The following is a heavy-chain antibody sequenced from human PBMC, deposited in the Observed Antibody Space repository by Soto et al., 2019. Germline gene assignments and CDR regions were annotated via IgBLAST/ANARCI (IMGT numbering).Heavy chain of an antibody. D-gene: IGHD6-6*01. V-gene: IGHV1-8*01. CDR3: AIYSSSYWYFDL. Sequence: ASVKVSCKASGYTFTSYDINWVRQATGQGLEWMGWMNPNSGNTGYAQKFQGRVTMTRNTSISTAYMELSSLGSEDTAVYYCAIYSSSYWYFDLWGRGTLVTVSS. J-gene: IGHJ2*01. CDR1: GYTFTSYD. CDR2: MNPNSGNT.